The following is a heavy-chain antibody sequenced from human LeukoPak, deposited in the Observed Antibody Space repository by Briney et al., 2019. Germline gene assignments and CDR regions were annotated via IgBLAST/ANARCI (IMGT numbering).Heavy chain of an antibody. V-gene: IGHV1-58*01. Sequence: VASVKVSCKASGFTFTSSAVQWVRQARGQRLEWIGWIVVGSGNTNYAQKFQEGVTITRDMSTSTAYMELSSLRSEDTAVYYCAADGASHYYYYYYMDVWGKGTTVTVSS. D-gene: IGHD4/OR15-4a*01. J-gene: IGHJ6*03. CDR1: GFTFTSSA. CDR3: AADGASHYYYYYYMDV. CDR2: IVVGSGNT.